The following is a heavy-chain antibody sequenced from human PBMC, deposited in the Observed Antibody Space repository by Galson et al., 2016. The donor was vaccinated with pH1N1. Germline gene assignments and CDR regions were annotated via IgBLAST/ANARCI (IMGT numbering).Heavy chain of an antibody. V-gene: IGHV3-7*01. CDR3: VRAIGAAASF. CDR2: TNQDGSQK. Sequence: SLRLSCAASGFIFSDHWMSWVRQAPDKGLEWVANTNQDGSQKYYVESVRGRFTISRDNAKNSVSLQMKSLRPDDTGVYYCVRAIGAAASFWGQGTLVTVSS. CDR1: GFIFSDHW. D-gene: IGHD6-13*01. J-gene: IGHJ4*02.